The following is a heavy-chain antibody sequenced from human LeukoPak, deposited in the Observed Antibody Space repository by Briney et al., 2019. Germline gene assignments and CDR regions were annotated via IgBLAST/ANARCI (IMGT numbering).Heavy chain of an antibody. CDR3: ARDRQDIVVVPAAIGAFDI. Sequence: SETLSLTCTVSGGSISNYYWSWIRQPAGKGLEWIGRIYTSGSTNYNPSLKSRVTISVDTSKNQFSLKLSSVTAADTAVYYCARDRQDIVVVPAAIGAFDIWGQGTMVTVSS. CDR1: GGSISNYY. CDR2: IYTSGST. V-gene: IGHV4-4*07. J-gene: IGHJ3*02. D-gene: IGHD2-2*02.